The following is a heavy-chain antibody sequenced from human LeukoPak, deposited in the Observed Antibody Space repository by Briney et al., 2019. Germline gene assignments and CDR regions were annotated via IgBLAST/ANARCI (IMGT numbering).Heavy chain of an antibody. V-gene: IGHV3-21*01. CDR2: ITSSSSYI. CDR1: RLTFSSYS. J-gene: IGHJ3*02. D-gene: IGHD5-12*01. Sequence: GGSLRLFCAASRLTFSSYSMNCVRHPPGRGLEWVSSITSSSSYIYYADSVKGRFTISRDNAKNSLYLQMNSLRAEDTAVYYCARDISSGDVDIVAIDAFDIWGQGTMVTVSS. CDR3: ARDISSGDVDIVAIDAFDI.